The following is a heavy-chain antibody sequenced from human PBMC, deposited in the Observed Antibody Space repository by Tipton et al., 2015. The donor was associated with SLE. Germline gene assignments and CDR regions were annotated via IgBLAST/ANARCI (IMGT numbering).Heavy chain of an antibody. CDR2: IYYSGST. CDR1: GGSISRHY. Sequence: LRLSCTVPGGSISRHYWSWIRQPPGKELEWIGYIYYSGSTNYNPSLKSRVTISVDTSKNQFSLKLSSVTAADTAAYYCARDSAEWGYGDSGWFDPWGQGTLVTVSS. D-gene: IGHD4-17*01. V-gene: IGHV4-59*11. CDR3: ARDSAEWGYGDSGWFDP. J-gene: IGHJ5*02.